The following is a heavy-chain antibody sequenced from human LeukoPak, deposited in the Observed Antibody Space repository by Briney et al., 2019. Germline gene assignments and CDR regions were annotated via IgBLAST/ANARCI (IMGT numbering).Heavy chain of an antibody. CDR3: ARVLGYYDFWSGPQKGYGMDV. Sequence: GGSLKLSCAASGFTFSSYWMSWVRQAPGKGLEWVANIKQDGSEKYYVDSVKGRFTISRDHAKNSLYLQMNSLRAEDTAVYYCARVLGYYDFWSGPQKGYGMDVWGQGTTVTVSS. J-gene: IGHJ6*02. D-gene: IGHD3-3*01. CDR2: IKQDGSEK. V-gene: IGHV3-7*01. CDR1: GFTFSSYW.